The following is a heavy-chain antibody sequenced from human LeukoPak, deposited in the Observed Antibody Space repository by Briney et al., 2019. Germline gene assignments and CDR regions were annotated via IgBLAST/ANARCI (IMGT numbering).Heavy chain of an antibody. CDR2: IVPNSGGT. D-gene: IGHD5-12*01. CDR1: GYSFTGYY. V-gene: IGHV1-2*02. Sequence: ASVKVSCKASGYSFTGYYLHWVRQAPGLGPEWMGWIVPNSGGTDYAQKFLGRVTMTTDTSLNTAYMELNGLKSDDTALYYCGRGAFSGHDYDYYYYLDVWGTGTTVTVSS. CDR3: GRGAFSGHDYDYYYYLDV. J-gene: IGHJ6*03.